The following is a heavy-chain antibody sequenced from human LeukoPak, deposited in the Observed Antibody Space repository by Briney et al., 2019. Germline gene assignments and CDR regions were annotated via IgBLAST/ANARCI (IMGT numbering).Heavy chain of an antibody. D-gene: IGHD5-18*01. J-gene: IGHJ5*02. CDR3: ARERSGDSYVCIDP. CDR2: LSAYNGNT. Sequence: ASVKLSCNASGYTFTSYGISWVLQAPGQGLECMGWLSAYNGNTNYAQKLQGRVTMTTDTSTSTAYMELRSLRSDDTAVYYCARERSGDSYVCIDPCGQGTLVTVSA. CDR1: GYTFTSYG. V-gene: IGHV1-18*01.